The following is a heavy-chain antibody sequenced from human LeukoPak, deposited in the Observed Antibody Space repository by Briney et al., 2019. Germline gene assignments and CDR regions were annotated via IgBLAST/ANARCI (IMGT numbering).Heavy chain of an antibody. V-gene: IGHV1-2*02. CDR1: GYIFTGYN. CDR2: INPKTCGT. CDR3: ASHMDV. J-gene: IGHJ6*03. Sequence: ASVKVSCKAPGYIFTGYNMHWVRQAPGLGLESMGWINPKTCGTNYPQKFQDRVTTTRDTSISTAYMELSRLRSDDTAVYYCASHMDVWGKGTTVTISS.